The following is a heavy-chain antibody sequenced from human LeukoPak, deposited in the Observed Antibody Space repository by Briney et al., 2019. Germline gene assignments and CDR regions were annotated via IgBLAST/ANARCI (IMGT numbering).Heavy chain of an antibody. V-gene: IGHV3-30*04. J-gene: IGHJ4*02. CDR2: ISYDGSNK. D-gene: IGHD6-19*01. CDR3: AHAPTKYSSPGY. Sequence: GGSLRLSCAASGFTFSSYAMHWVRQAPGKGLEWVAVISYDGSNKYYADSVKGRFTISRDNSKNTLYLQMNSLSAEDTAVYYCAHAPTKYSSPGYWGQGTLVTVSS. CDR1: GFTFSSYA.